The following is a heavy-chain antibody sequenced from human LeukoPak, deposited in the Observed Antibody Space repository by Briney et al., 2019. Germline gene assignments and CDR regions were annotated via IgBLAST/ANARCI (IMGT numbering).Heavy chain of an antibody. V-gene: IGHV4-59*01. CDR2: VYYTGST. J-gene: IGHJ4*02. D-gene: IGHD5-24*01. Sequence: SETLSLTSPVPRGSISNYYYWTWIRQPPGKGLEWIGYVYYTGSTNFNPSLKSRVTMSLDTSRNQFSLKLTSLTAADTAVYYCARGAMATTPFFDYWGQGTLVTVSS. CDR1: RGSISNYY. CDR3: ARGAMATTPFFDY.